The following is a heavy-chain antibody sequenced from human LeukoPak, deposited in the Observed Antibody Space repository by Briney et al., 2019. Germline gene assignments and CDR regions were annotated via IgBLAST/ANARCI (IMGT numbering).Heavy chain of an antibody. D-gene: IGHD5-12*01. CDR1: GFTFTNYA. Sequence: GGSLRLSCAGSGFTFTNYAMSWVRQAPGKGLEWVSGISADGRTTYYTDSVRGRFTISRDSFKNTLFLQMNSLRADDTAVYYCANASQYSASGADSWGQGTLVTVSS. CDR3: ANASQYSASGADS. CDR2: ISADGRTT. V-gene: IGHV3-23*01. J-gene: IGHJ4*02.